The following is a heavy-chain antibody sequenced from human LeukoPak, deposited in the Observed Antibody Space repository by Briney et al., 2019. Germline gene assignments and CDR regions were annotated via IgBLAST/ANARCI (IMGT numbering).Heavy chain of an antibody. D-gene: IGHD3-10*01. Sequence: SETLSLTCTVSGGSVSSGSYYWSWIRQPPGKGLEWIGYIYYSRSTNYNPSLKSRVTISVDTSKNQFSLKLNSVTAADTAMYYCASRRGYNWFDPWGQGTLVTVSS. J-gene: IGHJ5*02. V-gene: IGHV4-61*01. CDR3: ASRRGYNWFDP. CDR2: IYYSRST. CDR1: GGSVSSGSYY.